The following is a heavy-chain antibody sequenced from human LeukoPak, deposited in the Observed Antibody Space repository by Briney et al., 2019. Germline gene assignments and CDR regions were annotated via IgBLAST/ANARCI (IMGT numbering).Heavy chain of an antibody. CDR3: ARDSLPKEGDYYYYYGMDV. D-gene: IGHD2-15*01. J-gene: IGHJ6*02. CDR2: INPNSGGT. CDR1: GYTFTGYY. V-gene: IGHV1-2*06. Sequence: ASVKVSCKASGYTFTGYYTHWVRQAPGQGLEWMGRINPNSGGTNYAQKFQGRVTMTRDTSISTAYMELSRLRSDDTAVYYCARDSLPKEGDYYYYYGMDVWGQGTTVTVSS.